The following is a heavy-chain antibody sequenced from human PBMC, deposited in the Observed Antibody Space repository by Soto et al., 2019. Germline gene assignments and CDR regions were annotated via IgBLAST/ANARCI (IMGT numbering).Heavy chain of an antibody. J-gene: IGHJ4*02. CDR3: ATLGTGGRIY. V-gene: IGHV4-39*01. Sequence: QLQLQESGPGLVKPSETLSLTCTVSGGSISSSSYYWGWIRQPPGKGLEWIGSIYYSGSTYYNPSLKSRVPLSVDTSKNQFSLKLSSVTAADTAVYYCATLGTGGRIYWGQGTLVTVSS. CDR2: IYYSGST. D-gene: IGHD7-27*01. CDR1: GGSISSSSYY.